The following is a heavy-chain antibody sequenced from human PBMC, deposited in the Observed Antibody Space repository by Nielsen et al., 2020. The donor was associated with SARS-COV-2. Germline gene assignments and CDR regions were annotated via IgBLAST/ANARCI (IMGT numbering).Heavy chain of an antibody. CDR1: GFTFDDYV. Sequence: LKISCAASGFTFDDYVIPWARQVHGKGLEWVSGLHWNSGSIGYADSVKGRFTISRANAKNSLYLQMHSLRAEDTALHSCAKMTSSWDDAFDYRGQGTMVTVSS. J-gene: IGHJ3*01. CDR3: AKMTSSWDDAFDY. CDR2: LHWNSGSI. V-gene: IGHV3-9*01. D-gene: IGHD6-13*01.